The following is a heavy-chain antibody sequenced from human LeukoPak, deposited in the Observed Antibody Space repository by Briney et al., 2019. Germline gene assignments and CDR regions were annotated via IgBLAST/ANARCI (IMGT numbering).Heavy chain of an antibody. J-gene: IGHJ4*02. CDR1: GFTFSRCA. D-gene: IGHD3-10*01. CDR2: INNNGGST. V-gene: IGHV3-64D*06. CDR3: VKRDGSGSYDY. Sequence: GGSLRLSCSASGFTFSRCAMHWVRQAPGKGLEYVSAINNNGGSTYYADSVKGRFTISRDNSKNTLYLQMSSLRAEETAVYYCVKRDGSGSYDYWGQGTLVTVSS.